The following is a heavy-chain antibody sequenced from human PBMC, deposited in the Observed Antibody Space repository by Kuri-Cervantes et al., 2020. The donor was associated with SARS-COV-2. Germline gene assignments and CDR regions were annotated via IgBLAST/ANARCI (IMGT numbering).Heavy chain of an antibody. CDR2: ISSSSSTI. V-gene: IGHV3-48*02. CDR3: ARAISSWFDY. CDR1: GFTFSSYS. D-gene: IGHD6-13*01. Sequence: GESLKISCAASGFTFSSYSMNWVRQAPGEGLEWVSYISSSSSTIYYADSVKGRFTISRDNAKNSLYLQMNSLRDEDTAVYYCARAISSWFDYWGQGTLVTVSS. J-gene: IGHJ4*02.